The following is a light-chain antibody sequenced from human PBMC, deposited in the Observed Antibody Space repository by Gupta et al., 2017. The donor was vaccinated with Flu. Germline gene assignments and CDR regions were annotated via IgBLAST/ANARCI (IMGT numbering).Light chain of an antibody. V-gene: IGKV1-9*01. CDR3: QQLNSYPFT. CDR2: GAF. J-gene: IGKJ4*01. CDR1: HDISNY. Sequence: GDRVTITCRARHDISNYLTWYQVKPGKAPKLLIYGAFTLQSGVPSRFRGSGSGTEFTLTISNVQPEDFATYFCQQLNSYPFTFGGGTRVEIK.